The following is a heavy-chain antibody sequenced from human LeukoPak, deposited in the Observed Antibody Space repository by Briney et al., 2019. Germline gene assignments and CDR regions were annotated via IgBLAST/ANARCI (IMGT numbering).Heavy chain of an antibody. Sequence: GGSLRLSCAASGLTFSSYDMTWVRQAPGKGLEYVSSINYNGIYTFSADSVKGRFTISRDNAKNSLYLEMNSLRVEDTAFYYCARIGPGRDGSNSFDQWGQGTLVIVSS. J-gene: IGHJ4*02. CDR3: ARIGPGRDGSNSFDQ. CDR2: INYNGIYT. CDR1: GLTFSSYD. D-gene: IGHD5-24*01. V-gene: IGHV3-21*01.